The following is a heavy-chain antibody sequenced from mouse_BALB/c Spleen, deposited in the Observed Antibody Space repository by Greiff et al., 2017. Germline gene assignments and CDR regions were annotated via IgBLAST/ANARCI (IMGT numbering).Heavy chain of an antibody. Sequence: EVQLVESGGGLVQPGGSRKLSCAASGFTFSSFGMHWVRQAPEKGLEWVAYISSGSSTIYYADTVKGRFTISRDNPKNTLFLQMTSLRSEDTAMYYCARYYGSSFAYWGQGTLVTVSA. CDR2: ISSGSSTI. CDR1: GFTFSSFG. V-gene: IGHV5-17*02. J-gene: IGHJ3*01. CDR3: ARYYGSSFAY. D-gene: IGHD1-1*01.